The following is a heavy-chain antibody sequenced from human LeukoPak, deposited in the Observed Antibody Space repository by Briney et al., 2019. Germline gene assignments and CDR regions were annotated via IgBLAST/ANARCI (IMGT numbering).Heavy chain of an antibody. D-gene: IGHD5-12*01. V-gene: IGHV3-48*03. CDR1: GFTFSSYE. J-gene: IGHJ4*02. Sequence: GGSLRLSCAASGFTFSSYEMNWVRQAPGKGLEWVSYISSSGSTIYYADSVKGRFTISRDNAKNSLYLQMNSLRAEDTAVYYCARDRGYGGYVVGYWGQGTLVTVSS. CDR2: ISSSGSTI. CDR3: ARDRGYGGYVVGY.